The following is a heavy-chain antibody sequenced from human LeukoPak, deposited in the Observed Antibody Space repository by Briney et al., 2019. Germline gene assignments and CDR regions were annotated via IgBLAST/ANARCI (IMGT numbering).Heavy chain of an antibody. D-gene: IGHD6-13*01. CDR1: GGTFSSYA. Sequence: ASVKVSCKASGGTFSSYAISWVRQAPGQGLEWMGGIIPIFGTANYAQKFQGRVTITADESTSTAYMELSSLRYEDTAVYYCARVFARGSSSWYVGPTGYYFDYWGQGTLVTFSS. CDR2: IIPIFGTA. CDR3: ARVFARGSSSWYVGPTGYYFDY. J-gene: IGHJ4*02. V-gene: IGHV1-69*13.